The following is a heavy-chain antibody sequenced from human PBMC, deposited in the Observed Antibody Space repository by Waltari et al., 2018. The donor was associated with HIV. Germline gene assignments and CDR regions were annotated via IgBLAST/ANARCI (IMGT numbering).Heavy chain of an antibody. CDR2: MSINSGNA. J-gene: IGHJ4*02. D-gene: IGHD3-3*01. CDR3: VTSRPGAVFGDF. V-gene: IGHV1-8*01. CDR1: GYNFASFD. Sequence: QAQLLQSGEEVRKPGASVKVSCKASGYNFASFDINWVRRATGQGLEWMGWMSINSGNAGYGQRFMGRLTLTRDTSIDMAYMELNSLTPQDTAVYYCVTSRPGAVFGDFWGQGTPVTVSS.